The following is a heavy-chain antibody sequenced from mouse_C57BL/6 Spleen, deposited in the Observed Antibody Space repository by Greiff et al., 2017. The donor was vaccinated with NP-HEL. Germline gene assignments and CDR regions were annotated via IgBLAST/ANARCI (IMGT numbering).Heavy chain of an antibody. CDR3: ARPGPWFAY. CDR2: INPNNGGT. V-gene: IGHV1-22*01. J-gene: IGHJ3*01. CDR1: GYTFTDYN. Sequence: LKESGPELVKPGASVKMSCKASGYTFTDYNMHWVKQSHGKSLEWIGYINPNNGGTSYNQKFKGKATLTVNKSSSTAYMELRSLTSEDSAVYYCARPGPWFAYWGQGTLVTVSA.